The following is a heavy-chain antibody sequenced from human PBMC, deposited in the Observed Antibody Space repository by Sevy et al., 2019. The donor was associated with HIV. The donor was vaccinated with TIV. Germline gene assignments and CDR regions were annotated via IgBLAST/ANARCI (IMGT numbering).Heavy chain of an antibody. CDR3: AKEGPLGAGLGLLWFGAPFGY. Sequence: GGSLRLSCAASGFTFSSYAMSWVRQAPGKGLEWVSAISGSGGSTYYADSVKGRFTISRDNSKNTLYLQMNSLRAEDTAVYYCAKEGPLGAGLGLLWFGAPFGYWGQGTLVTVSS. D-gene: IGHD3-10*01. CDR2: ISGSGGST. J-gene: IGHJ4*02. V-gene: IGHV3-23*01. CDR1: GFTFSSYA.